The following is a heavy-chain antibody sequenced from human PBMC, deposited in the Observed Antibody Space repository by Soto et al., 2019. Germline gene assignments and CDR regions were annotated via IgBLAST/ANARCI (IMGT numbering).Heavy chain of an antibody. D-gene: IGHD4-17*01. CDR1: GFTFDDYA. CDR3: ATDFNDYGDYVYAFDI. CDR2: ISWNSGSI. V-gene: IGHV3-9*01. J-gene: IGHJ3*02. Sequence: EVQLVESGGGLVQPGRSLRLSCAASGFTFDDYAMHWVRQAPGKGLEWVSGISWNSGSIGYADSVKGRFTISRDNAKNSLYLQRNSLRADDTALSYCATDFNDYGDYVYAFDIWGQGTMVTVSS.